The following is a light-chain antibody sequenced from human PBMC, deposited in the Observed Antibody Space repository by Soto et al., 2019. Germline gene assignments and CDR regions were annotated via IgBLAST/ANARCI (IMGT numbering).Light chain of an antibody. V-gene: IGKV1-5*01. CDR1: QTVNAW. Sequence: DIQMTQSPSTLSASLGDRVTITCRASQTVNAWLAWYQHKPGKAPKPLIYDASILESGVPARFSGSGSGTEFILTIRSLQPDDVGPYYCQQYNTHSGTFGQGTKVEIK. CDR2: DAS. J-gene: IGKJ1*01. CDR3: QQYNTHSGT.